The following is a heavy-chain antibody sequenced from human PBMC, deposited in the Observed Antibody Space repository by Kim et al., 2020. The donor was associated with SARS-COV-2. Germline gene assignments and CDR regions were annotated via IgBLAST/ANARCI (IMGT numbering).Heavy chain of an antibody. CDR3: AKDLLQLWRYYFDY. V-gene: IGHV3-23*01. Sequence: AEPVQSRLTVSRDNSKNKQYLQMNSLRAKDTAVYYCAKDLLQLWRYYFDYWGQGTLVTVSS. D-gene: IGHD5-18*01. J-gene: IGHJ4*02.